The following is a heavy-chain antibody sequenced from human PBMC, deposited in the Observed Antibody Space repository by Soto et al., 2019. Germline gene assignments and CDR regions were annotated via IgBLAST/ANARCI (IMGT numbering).Heavy chain of an antibody. J-gene: IGHJ6*02. CDR2: IYHSGST. V-gene: IGHV4-4*02. D-gene: IGHD6-25*01. CDR3: ALAGIAAVAREDDYYGMDV. CDR1: GSTIRTSNW. Sequence: PSDALSHTYTVSGSTIRTSNWSRWLRQPPGKGLEWIGEIYHSGSTNYNPSLKSRVTISVDKSKNQFSLKLSSVTAADTAVYYCALAGIAAVAREDDYYGMDVWGQGTTVT.